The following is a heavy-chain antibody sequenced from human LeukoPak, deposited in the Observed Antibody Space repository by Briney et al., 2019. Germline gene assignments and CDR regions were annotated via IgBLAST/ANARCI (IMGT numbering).Heavy chain of an antibody. J-gene: IGHJ4*02. Sequence: GGSLRLSCAASGFTLSSYAMSWVRQAPGKGLEWVSAISDSGNTYHADSVKGRFTISRDSSKNTLFLQMNRLRPEDAAVYYCAKAPVTTCRGAYCYPFDYWGQGALVTVSS. CDR2: ISDSGNT. V-gene: IGHV3-23*01. CDR3: AKAPVTTCRGAYCYPFDY. D-gene: IGHD2-21*01. CDR1: GFTLSSYA.